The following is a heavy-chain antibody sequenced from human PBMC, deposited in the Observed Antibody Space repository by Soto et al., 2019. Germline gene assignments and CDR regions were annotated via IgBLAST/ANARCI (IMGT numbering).Heavy chain of an antibody. D-gene: IGHD1-7*01. Sequence: GGSLRLSCAASGFTFSSYSMNWVRQAPGKGLEWVSSISSSSSYIYYADSVKGRFTISRDNAKNSLYLQMNSLRAEDTAVYYCARDRGMGVRGVWYNWNYPGPYGMDVWGQGTTVTVSS. J-gene: IGHJ6*02. CDR1: GFTFSSYS. CDR3: ARDRGMGVRGVWYNWNYPGPYGMDV. CDR2: ISSSSSYI. V-gene: IGHV3-21*01.